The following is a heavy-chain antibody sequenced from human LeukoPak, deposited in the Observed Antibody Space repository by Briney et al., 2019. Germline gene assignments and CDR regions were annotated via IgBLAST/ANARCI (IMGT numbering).Heavy chain of an antibody. V-gene: IGHV1-69*04. CDR2: IIPTFGIA. CDR1: GGTFSSYA. D-gene: IGHD1-26*01. CDR3: ARAPYSGSYYLFDY. J-gene: IGHJ4*02. Sequence: GASVKVSCKASGGTFSSYAISWVRQAPGQGLEWMGRIIPTFGIANYAQKFQGRVTITADKSTSTAYMELSSLRSEDTAVYYCARAPYSGSYYLFDYWGQGTLVTVSS.